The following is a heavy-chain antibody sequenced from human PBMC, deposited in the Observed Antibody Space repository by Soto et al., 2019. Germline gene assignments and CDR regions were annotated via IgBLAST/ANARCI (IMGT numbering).Heavy chain of an antibody. D-gene: IGHD1-26*01. Sequence: GGSLRLSCAASGFSFNTYDIHWVRQAPGKGLEWVTGISYDGSNSYYADSVKGRFTISRDSSKNMLYLQMTSLRAEDTAIYYCEKGKISTTTYTSFDSWGQGTLVTAPQ. CDR1: GFSFNTYD. V-gene: IGHV3-30*18. CDR3: EKGKISTTTYTSFDS. CDR2: ISYDGSNS. J-gene: IGHJ5*01.